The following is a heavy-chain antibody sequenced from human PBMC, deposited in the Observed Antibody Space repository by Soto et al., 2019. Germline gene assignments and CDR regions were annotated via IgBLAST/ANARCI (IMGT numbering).Heavy chain of an antibody. CDR3: AREDYYDLTYGMDV. CDR2: IIPILGIA. J-gene: IGHJ6*02. Sequence: QVQLVQSGAEVKKPGSSVKVSCKASGGTFSSYTISWVRQAPGQGLEWMGRIIPILGIANYAQKFQGRVTITGDKSTSTAYMELSSLRSEDTAVYYCAREDYYDLTYGMDVWGQGTTVTVSS. V-gene: IGHV1-69*08. CDR1: GGTFSSYT. D-gene: IGHD3-22*01.